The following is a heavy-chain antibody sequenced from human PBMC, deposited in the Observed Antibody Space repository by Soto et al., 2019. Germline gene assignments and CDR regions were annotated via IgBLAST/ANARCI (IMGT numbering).Heavy chain of an antibody. Sequence: QVQLQQWGAGLLKPSETLSLTCAVYGGSFSGYYWSWIRQPPGKGLEWIGEINHSGSTNYNPSLKSRVTILVDTSKNLCSLKLSSVTAADTAVYYCARGGYYGSGSYYKLRYPSKAWFDPWGQGTLVTVSS. CDR1: GGSFSGYY. V-gene: IGHV4-34*01. D-gene: IGHD3-10*01. CDR3: ARGGYYGSGSYYKLRYPSKAWFDP. CDR2: INHSGST. J-gene: IGHJ5*02.